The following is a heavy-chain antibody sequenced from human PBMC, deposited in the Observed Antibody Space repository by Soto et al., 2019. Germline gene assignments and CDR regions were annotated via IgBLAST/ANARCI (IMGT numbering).Heavy chain of an antibody. CDR3: TRAASRDSSARGRFDP. D-gene: IGHD6-13*01. Sequence: PGGSLRLSCAASGFTFRSFTINWVRQAPGKGLEWVSTISSNSANIYYTDALRGSFTISRDNDKNSLHLQMNSLRAEDTAVYYCTRAASRDSSARGRFDPWGQGTLVTVSS. V-gene: IGHV3-21*01. J-gene: IGHJ5*02. CDR2: ISSNSANI. CDR1: GFTFRSFT.